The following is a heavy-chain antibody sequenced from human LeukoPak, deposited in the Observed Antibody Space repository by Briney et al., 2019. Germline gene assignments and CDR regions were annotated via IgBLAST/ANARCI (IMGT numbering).Heavy chain of an antibody. CDR1: GGSISSYY. CDR2: IYYSGST. Sequence: PSETLSLTCTVSGGSISSYYWSWIRQPPGKGLEWIGYIYYSGSTNYNPSLKSRVTISVDTSKNQFSLKLSSVTPEDTAVYYCARAETYGGRVFDCWGQRTLVTVSS. J-gene: IGHJ4*02. D-gene: IGHD1-26*01. V-gene: IGHV4-59*12. CDR3: ARAETYGGRVFDC.